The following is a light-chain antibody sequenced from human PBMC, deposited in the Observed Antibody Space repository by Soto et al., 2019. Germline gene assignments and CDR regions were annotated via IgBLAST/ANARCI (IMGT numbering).Light chain of an antibody. Sequence: DGHMTKTPSSLSASVGDSVTIACRASQTVSKFVNWYQQKPGKVPDLLIYSASTLYSGVPSRFSGSGSGTEFTLTISNLHPEDFATYYCQQTYSHPRTFAQGTKVDI. CDR1: QTVSKF. CDR3: QQTYSHPRT. V-gene: IGKV1-39*01. CDR2: SAS. J-gene: IGKJ1*01.